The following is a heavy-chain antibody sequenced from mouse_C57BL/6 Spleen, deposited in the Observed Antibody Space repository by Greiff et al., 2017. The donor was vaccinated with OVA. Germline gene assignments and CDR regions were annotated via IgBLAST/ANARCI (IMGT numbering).Heavy chain of an antibody. V-gene: IGHV1-69*01. CDR1: GYTFTSYW. CDR2: IDPSDSYT. J-gene: IGHJ4*01. CDR3: ARYYGKRVGYAMDD. Sequence: VQLQQPGAELVMPGASVKLSCKASGYTFTSYWMHWVKQRPGQGLEWIGEIDPSDSYTNYNQKFKGKSTLTVDKSSSTAYMQLSSLTSEDTAVYYCARYYGKRVGYAMDDWGQGTSVTVSS. D-gene: IGHD1-1*01.